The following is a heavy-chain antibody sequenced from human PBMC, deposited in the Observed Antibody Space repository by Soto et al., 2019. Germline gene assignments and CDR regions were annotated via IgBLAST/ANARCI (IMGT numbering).Heavy chain of an antibody. CDR1: GRYFSGYD. D-gene: IGHD4-17*01. V-gene: IGHV4-34*01. CDR3: ARGDDYGDYWHYYCYMDV. J-gene: IGHJ6*03. CDR2: IHHSAST. Sequence: PSETLSLTCAVYGRYFSGYDCSWIRQPPGKGLEWIGEIHHSASTNYNPSLKSRVTISVDTSKNQFSLKLSSVTAADTAVYYCARGDDYGDYWHYYCYMDVWGKGTTVTVS.